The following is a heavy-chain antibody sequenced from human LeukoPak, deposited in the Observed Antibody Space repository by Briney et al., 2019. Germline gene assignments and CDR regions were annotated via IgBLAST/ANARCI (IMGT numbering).Heavy chain of an antibody. J-gene: IGHJ3*02. D-gene: IGHD4-17*01. CDR3: AKDRVDYGDYTDAFDI. Sequence: GGSLRLSCAASGFTFSSYAMSWVRQAPGKGLEWVSAISGSGGSTYYADSVKGRFTISRDNSKNTLYLQMNSLRAEDTAVYYCAKDRVDYGDYTDAFDIWGQGTMVTVPS. V-gene: IGHV3-23*01. CDR1: GFTFSSYA. CDR2: ISGSGGST.